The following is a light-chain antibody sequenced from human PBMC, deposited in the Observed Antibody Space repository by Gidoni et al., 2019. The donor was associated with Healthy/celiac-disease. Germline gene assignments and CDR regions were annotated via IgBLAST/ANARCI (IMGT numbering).Light chain of an antibody. CDR2: KAS. Sequence: DIQMTQSPSTLSASVGDRVTSTCRASQSISSWLAWYQQKPGKAPKLLIYKASSLESGVPSRFSGSGSGTEFTLTISSLQPDDFATYYCQQYNSYPPSFXXXTKVEIK. J-gene: IGKJ1*01. CDR3: QQYNSYPPS. CDR1: QSISSW. V-gene: IGKV1-5*03.